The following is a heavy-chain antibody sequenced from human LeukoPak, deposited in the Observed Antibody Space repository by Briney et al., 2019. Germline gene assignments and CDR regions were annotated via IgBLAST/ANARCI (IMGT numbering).Heavy chain of an antibody. Sequence: GASVKVSCKASGGTFSSYAISWVRQAPGQGLEWMGGIIPIFGTANYAQKFQGRVTITADESTSTAYMELSSLRSEDTAVYYCASSWGDYVPNDAFDIWGQGTMVTVSS. V-gene: IGHV1-69*13. CDR2: IIPIFGTA. CDR1: GGTFSSYA. D-gene: IGHD4-17*01. CDR3: ASSWGDYVPNDAFDI. J-gene: IGHJ3*02.